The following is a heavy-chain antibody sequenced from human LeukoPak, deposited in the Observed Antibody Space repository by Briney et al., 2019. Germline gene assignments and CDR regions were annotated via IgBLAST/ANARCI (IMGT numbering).Heavy chain of an antibody. CDR2: IHYSGST. CDR3: ARGRDYYDSSGLFRYYYYMDV. Sequence: SETLSLTCTVSGGSISSYYWSWIRQPPGKGLEWIGYIHYSGSTNYNPSLKSRVTISVDTSKNQFSLKLSSVTAADTAVYYCARGRDYYDSSGLFRYYYYMDVWGKGTTVTVSS. CDR1: GGSISSYY. J-gene: IGHJ6*03. V-gene: IGHV4-59*12. D-gene: IGHD3-22*01.